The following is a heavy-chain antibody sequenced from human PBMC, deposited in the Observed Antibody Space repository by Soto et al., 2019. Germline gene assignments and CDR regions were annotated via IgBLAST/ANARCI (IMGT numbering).Heavy chain of an antibody. V-gene: IGHV4-39*01. J-gene: IGHJ5*02. D-gene: IGHD6-13*01. Sequence: PSETLSLTCTVSGGSISSSSYYWGWIRQPPGKGLEWIGSIYYSGSTYYNPSLKSRVTISVDTSKNQFSLKLSSVTAADTAVYYCARRGAAAGIKGGWFDPRGQRTLVTVSS. CDR3: ARRGAAAGIKGGWFDP. CDR2: IYYSGST. CDR1: GGSISSSSYY.